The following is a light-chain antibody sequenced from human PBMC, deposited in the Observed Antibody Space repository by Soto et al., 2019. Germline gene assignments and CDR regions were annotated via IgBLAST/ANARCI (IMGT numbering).Light chain of an antibody. CDR3: QQYNNYGSWT. CDR1: QSISGW. J-gene: IGKJ1*01. CDR2: KAS. Sequence: DIQMTLSPSTLSASVGDRVTITCRASQSISGWLAWYQQKPGKAPKLLIYKASSLESGVPSRFSGSGSGTEFPLTISSLQPDDFATFYCQQYNNYGSWTFGQGTKVDIK. V-gene: IGKV1-5*03.